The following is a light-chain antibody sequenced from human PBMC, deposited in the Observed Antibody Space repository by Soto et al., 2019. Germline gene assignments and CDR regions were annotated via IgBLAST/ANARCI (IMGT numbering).Light chain of an antibody. CDR1: TSNIGTNT. V-gene: IGLV1-44*01. CDR3: VTWDDSLDGPV. CDR2: GND. Sequence: QSVLTQPPSASGTPGQRVTISCSGSTSNIGTNTVNWYQQLPRTAPKLLINGNDQRPSGVPDRFSGSKSGTSASLAISGLQSEDEADYYCVTWDDSLDGPVFGGGTKVTVL. J-gene: IGLJ2*01.